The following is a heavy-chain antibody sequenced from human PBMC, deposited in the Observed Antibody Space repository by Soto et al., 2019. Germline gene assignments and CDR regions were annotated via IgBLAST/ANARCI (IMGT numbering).Heavy chain of an antibody. CDR1: GGSLSSSNW. CDR2: INHSGST. Sequence: SETLSLTCAVSGGSLSSSNWWSWIRQPPGKGLEWIGEINHSGSTNYNPSLKSRVTISVDTSKNQFSLKLSSVTAADTAVYYCARGRIAAAGTFSSRRYYYYYGMDVWGQGTTVTVSS. CDR3: ARGRIAAAGTFSSRRYYYYYGMDV. J-gene: IGHJ6*02. V-gene: IGHV4-4*02. D-gene: IGHD6-13*01.